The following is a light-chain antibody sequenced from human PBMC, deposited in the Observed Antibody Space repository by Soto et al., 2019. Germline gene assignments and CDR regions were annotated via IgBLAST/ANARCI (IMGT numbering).Light chain of an antibody. Sequence: QSVLAQPGSVSGAPGQSITISCTGTSSDVGGYNYVSWYQQHPGKAPKLMIYDVSNRPSGVSNRFSGSKSDNTASLTISGLQAEDEADYYCSSYTSSRTLYVFGTGTKVTV. CDR3: SSYTSSRTLYV. V-gene: IGLV2-14*01. J-gene: IGLJ1*01. CDR2: DVS. CDR1: SSDVGGYNY.